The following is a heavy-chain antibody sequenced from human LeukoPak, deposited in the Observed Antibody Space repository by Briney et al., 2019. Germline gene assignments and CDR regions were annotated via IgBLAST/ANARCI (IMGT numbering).Heavy chain of an antibody. CDR1: GFTFSSYA. Sequence: GGSLRLSCAASGFTFSSYAMHWVRQAPGKGLEWVAVISYDGSNKYYADSVKGRFTISRDNSKNTLYLQMNSLRAEDTAVYYCAKSTADPVYYFDYWAREPWSPSPQ. J-gene: IGHJ4*02. V-gene: IGHV3-30-3*02. CDR2: ISYDGSNK. CDR3: AKSTADPVYYFDY. D-gene: IGHD4-17*01.